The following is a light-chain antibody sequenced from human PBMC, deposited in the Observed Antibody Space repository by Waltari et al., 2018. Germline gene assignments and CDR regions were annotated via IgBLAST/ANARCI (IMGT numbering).Light chain of an antibody. Sequence: AIQMTQSPSSLSASVGDRILITCRASQGIRNDLGWYQQKPGNAPKLLIYAASSLQSGVPSRFSGSGSGTDFTLSISSLQPEDFATYYCLQDYSYPRTFGQGTKVEI. CDR2: AAS. CDR3: LQDYSYPRT. J-gene: IGKJ1*01. V-gene: IGKV1-6*01. CDR1: QGIRND.